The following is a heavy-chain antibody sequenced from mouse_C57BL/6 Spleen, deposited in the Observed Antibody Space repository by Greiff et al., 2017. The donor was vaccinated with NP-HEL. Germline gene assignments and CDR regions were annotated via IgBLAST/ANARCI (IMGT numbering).Heavy chain of an antibody. CDR3: ARGGYYGSSSWYFDV. Sequence: QVQLQQPGAELVKPGASVKMSCKASGYTFTSYWITWVKQRPGQGLEWIGDIYPGSGSTNYNEKFKSKATLTVDTSSSTAYMQLSRLTSEDSAVYYCARGGYYGSSSWYFDVWGTGTTVTVSS. CDR2: IYPGSGST. CDR1: GYTFTSYW. J-gene: IGHJ1*03. V-gene: IGHV1-55*01. D-gene: IGHD1-1*01.